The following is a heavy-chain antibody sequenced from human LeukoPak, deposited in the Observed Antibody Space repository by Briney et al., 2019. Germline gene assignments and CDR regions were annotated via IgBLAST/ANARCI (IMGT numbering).Heavy chain of an antibody. CDR1: GFIFSTYG. D-gene: IGHD3-22*01. Sequence: GPLRLSCAASGFIFSTYGMHWVRQAPGKGLEWVAFIRSDGSNQYYADSVKGRFTFSRDNSKNTLYLQMSSLGADDTAVYYCVKDGGSGSYYGFDYWGQGTLVTVSS. V-gene: IGHV3-30*02. CDR2: IRSDGSNQ. CDR3: VKDGGSGSYYGFDY. J-gene: IGHJ4*02.